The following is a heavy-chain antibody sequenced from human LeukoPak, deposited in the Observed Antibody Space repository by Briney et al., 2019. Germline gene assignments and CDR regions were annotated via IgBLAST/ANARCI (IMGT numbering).Heavy chain of an antibody. V-gene: IGHV7-4-1*02. Sequence: ASVKVSCKASGYTFTSYAMNWVRQAPGQGLEWMGWINTNTGNPTYAQGFTGRFVFSLDTSVSTAYLQISSLKAEDTAVYYCARAFSIAARPRGYYYYGMDVWGQGTLVTVSS. CDR1: GYTFTSYA. CDR3: ARAFSIAARPRGYYYYGMDV. CDR2: INTNTGNP. D-gene: IGHD6-6*01. J-gene: IGHJ6*02.